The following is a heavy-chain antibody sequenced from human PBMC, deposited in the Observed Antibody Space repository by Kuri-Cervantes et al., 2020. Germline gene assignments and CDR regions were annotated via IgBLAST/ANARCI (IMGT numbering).Heavy chain of an antibody. J-gene: IGHJ4*02. V-gene: IGHV3-33*01. CDR1: GFTFSSYG. Sequence: GESLKISCAASGFTFSSYGMHWVRQAPGKGLEWVAVIWYDGSNKYYADSVKGRFTISRDNSKNTLYLQMNSLRAEDTAVYYCARGLPWYFDYWGQGTLVTVSS. CDR2: IWYDGSNK. D-gene: IGHD2-15*01. CDR3: ARGLPWYFDY.